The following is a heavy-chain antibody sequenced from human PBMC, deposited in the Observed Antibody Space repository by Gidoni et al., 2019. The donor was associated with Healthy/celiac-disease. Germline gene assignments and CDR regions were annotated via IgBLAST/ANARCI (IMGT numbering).Heavy chain of an antibody. CDR3: AKIPKGTAMVGYYFDY. D-gene: IGHD5-18*01. Sequence: EVQLLGSGGGLVQPGGSLRFSWPSSDFLFSCYAMSWVRQAPGKGLEWVSAISGSGGSTYYADSVKGRFTISRDNSKNTLYLQMNSLRAEDTAVYYCAKIPKGTAMVGYYFDYWGQGTLVTVSS. CDR1: DFLFSCYA. J-gene: IGHJ4*02. V-gene: IGHV3-23*01. CDR2: ISGSGGST.